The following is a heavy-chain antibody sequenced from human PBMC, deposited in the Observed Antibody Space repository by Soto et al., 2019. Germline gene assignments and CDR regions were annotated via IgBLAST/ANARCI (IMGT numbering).Heavy chain of an antibody. D-gene: IGHD5-12*01. CDR3: ARDTGYDHDAFDI. J-gene: IGHJ3*02. CDR1: GYTFITSYY. CDR2: INPTGTMT. V-gene: IGHV1-46*01. Sequence: ASVKVSCKASGYTFITSYYTHWVRQAPGQGLEWMGIINPTGTMTKYSERFQGRLTMTRDTSTSTDYMELSTLTSEDTAVYFGARDTGYDHDAFDIWGQGTMVTVSS.